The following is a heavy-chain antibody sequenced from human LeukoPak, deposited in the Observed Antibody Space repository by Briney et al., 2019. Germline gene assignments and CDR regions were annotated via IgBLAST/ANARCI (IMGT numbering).Heavy chain of an antibody. D-gene: IGHD6-6*01. Sequence: SETLSLTCTVSGGSINNYYWSWIRQPPGKGLEWIGRVHYTGSTNYNPSLKNRVSISVDTSKNQFSLNLSSMTAADTSIYYCARDLGTAARNYWGQGTLVTVSS. CDR1: GGSINNYY. CDR3: ARDLGTAARNY. J-gene: IGHJ4*02. CDR2: VHYTGST. V-gene: IGHV4-59*01.